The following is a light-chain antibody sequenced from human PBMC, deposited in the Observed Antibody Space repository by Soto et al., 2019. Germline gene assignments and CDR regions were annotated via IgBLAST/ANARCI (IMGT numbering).Light chain of an antibody. CDR3: QQYDTYRT. V-gene: IGKV1-5*01. Sequence: DIQLTQTPSTLSASVGDEVTITCRASQTISRWLAWYQQKPGRAPKLLIYDASYLQSGVPARFSGSGSGTEFTLSITSLQPDDFATYYCQQYDTYRTFGQGTKVEIK. J-gene: IGKJ1*01. CDR2: DAS. CDR1: QTISRW.